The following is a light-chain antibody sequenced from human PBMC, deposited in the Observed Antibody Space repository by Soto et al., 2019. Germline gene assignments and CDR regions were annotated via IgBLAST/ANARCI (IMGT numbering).Light chain of an antibody. CDR3: QQYGNSPYT. Sequence: EIVLTQSPATLSLSLGERATLSCRASQSVTNNQLVWYQQRGDQPPRLLIYGVSKRAAGIPDRFSGSGSGTDFTLTINRLEPEDFALYYCQQYGNSPYTFGQGTKLEIK. J-gene: IGKJ2*01. CDR2: GVS. V-gene: IGKV3-20*01. CDR1: QSVTNNQ.